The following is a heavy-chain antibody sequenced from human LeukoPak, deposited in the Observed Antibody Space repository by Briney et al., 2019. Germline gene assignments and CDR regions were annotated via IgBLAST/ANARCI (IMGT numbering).Heavy chain of an antibody. Sequence: GASVKVSCKASGYSFTDYSMHWVRQAPGQGLEWVGWINPNSGDTHPAQNFQGRVTMTRDTSISTASMDLSRLRSDDTAVYYCARAPKNDAYDIWGRGTMVTVSS. CDR3: ARAPKNDAYDI. CDR1: GYSFTDYS. V-gene: IGHV1-2*02. J-gene: IGHJ3*02. CDR2: INPNSGDT.